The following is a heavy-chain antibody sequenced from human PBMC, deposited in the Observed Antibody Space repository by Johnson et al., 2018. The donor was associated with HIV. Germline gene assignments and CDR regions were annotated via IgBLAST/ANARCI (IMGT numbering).Heavy chain of an antibody. V-gene: IGHV3-30*03. CDR2: ISYDGSNK. CDR1: GFTFDDYG. Sequence: QVQLVESGGGVVQPGGSLRLSCAASGFTFDDYGMSWVRQAPGKGLEWVAVISYDGSNKYYADSVKGRFTISRDNSKNTLYLQMNSLRAEDTAGYYCARGGKRVMAAFDIWGQGTMVTVSS. J-gene: IGHJ3*02. D-gene: IGHD3-16*01. CDR3: ARGGKRVMAAFDI.